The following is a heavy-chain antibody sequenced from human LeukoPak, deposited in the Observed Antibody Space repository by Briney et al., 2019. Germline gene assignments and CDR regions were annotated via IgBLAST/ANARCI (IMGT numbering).Heavy chain of an antibody. CDR3: ARAGGYCGRISCPYYFDY. D-gene: IGHD2-15*01. J-gene: IGHJ4*02. Sequence: ASVKVSCKASGYTFTSYVISWVRQAPGQGLEWMGRISAYNGETNYAQKVQGRVTMTTDTSTSTAYMELRSLRSEDTAVYYCARAGGYCGRISCPYYFDYWGQGSLVAVSS. CDR1: GYTFTSYV. V-gene: IGHV1-18*01. CDR2: ISAYNGET.